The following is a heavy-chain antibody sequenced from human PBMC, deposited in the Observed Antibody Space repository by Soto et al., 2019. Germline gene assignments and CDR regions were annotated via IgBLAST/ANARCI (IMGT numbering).Heavy chain of an antibody. CDR2: ITTSGSST. D-gene: IGHD6-13*01. CDR1: GFTFSDFY. J-gene: IGHJ4*02. Sequence: QVQLVESGGGLVKPGGSLRLSCAASGFTFSDFYMNWIRQAPGKGLEWVAYITTSGSSTNYADSVKGRFTISRDNANNSLYLQMNSLRAEDTAVYYCVRWAATGLDYWCEGTLVAVSS. CDR3: VRWAATGLDY. V-gene: IGHV3-11*06.